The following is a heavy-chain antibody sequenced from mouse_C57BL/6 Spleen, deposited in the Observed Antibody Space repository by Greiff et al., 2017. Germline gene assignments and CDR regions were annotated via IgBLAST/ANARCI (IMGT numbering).Heavy chain of an antibody. Sequence: EVQLVESGGGLVKPGGSLKLSCAASGFTFSSYTMSWVRQTPEKRLEWVATISGGGGNTYYPDSVKGRFTIARDNAKNTLYLQMSSLRSEDTALYYCARGAGTYYFDYWGQGTTLTVSS. CDR2: ISGGGGNT. D-gene: IGHD4-1*01. J-gene: IGHJ2*01. CDR1: GFTFSSYT. V-gene: IGHV5-9*01. CDR3: ARGAGTYYFDY.